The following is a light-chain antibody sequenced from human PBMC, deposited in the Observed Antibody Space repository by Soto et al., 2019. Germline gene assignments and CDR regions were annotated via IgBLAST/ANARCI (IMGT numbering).Light chain of an antibody. CDR2: GVS. Sequence: QSALTQPPSVSGSPGQTITISCTGNSSDVGAYNYVSWYQQHPGKAPKLIIYGVSNRPSGVPDRFSGSKSGTTASLTISGLQAVDEADYYCHSYASNMTPVVFGGGTKVTVL. CDR1: SSDVGAYNY. CDR3: HSYASNMTPVV. J-gene: IGLJ2*01. V-gene: IGLV2-14*01.